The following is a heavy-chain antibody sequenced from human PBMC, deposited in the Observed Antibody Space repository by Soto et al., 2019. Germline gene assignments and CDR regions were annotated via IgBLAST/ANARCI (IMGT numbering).Heavy chain of an antibody. J-gene: IGHJ6*02. CDR1: GGSFSAYY. D-gene: IGHD1-26*01. CDR2: IIHSEST. V-gene: IGHV4-34*12. CDR3: ARQRPTDGRWEFANYYGMDV. Sequence: SETLSLTCAVYGGSFSAYYWSWVRQPPGKGLEWIGEIIHSESTKYNPSLKSRVSISVDTSKNQFSLKLSSVTAADTAVYYCARQRPTDGRWEFANYYGMDVWGQGTPVTVSS.